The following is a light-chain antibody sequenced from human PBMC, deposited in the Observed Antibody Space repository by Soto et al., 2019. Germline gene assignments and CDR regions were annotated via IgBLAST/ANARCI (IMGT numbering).Light chain of an antibody. J-gene: IGLJ1*01. CDR1: GGDVGAYNF. CDR3: SSYAGSSNV. CDR2: AVN. Sequence: QSALTQPASVSGSPGQSITVSCTGTGGDVGAYNFVSWYQHYPGKAPKLLIYAVNSRPSGVSVRFSGSKSGNTASLTVSGLQAEDEADYYCSSYAGSSNVFGTGTKLTVL. V-gene: IGLV2-14*01.